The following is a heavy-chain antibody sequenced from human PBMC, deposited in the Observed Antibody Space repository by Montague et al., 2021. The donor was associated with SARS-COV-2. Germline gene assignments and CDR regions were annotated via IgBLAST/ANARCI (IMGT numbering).Heavy chain of an antibody. Sequence: SLRLSCAASGFTFSSYEMNWVRQAPGKGLEWVSDIISSGGTTYYADSVKGRFTIFRDSSKNSLYLQMNSLRAEDTAVYYCARKSTYYYSYDSSSYYYYYGMDVWGQGATVTVSS. V-gene: IGHV3-48*03. CDR1: GFTFSSYE. CDR2: IISSGGTT. CDR3: ARKSTYYYSYDSSSYYYYYGMDV. D-gene: IGHD3-22*01. J-gene: IGHJ6*02.